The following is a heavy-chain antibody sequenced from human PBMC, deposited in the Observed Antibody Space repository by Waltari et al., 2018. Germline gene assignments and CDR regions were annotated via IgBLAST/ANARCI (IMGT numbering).Heavy chain of an antibody. V-gene: IGHV1-69*05. CDR1: GGTFSSYA. CDR2: IIPIFGTA. D-gene: IGHD3-16*02. CDR3: ARDLPDGGVIPYFDY. Sequence: QVQLVQSGAEVKKPGSSVKVSCKASGGTFSSYAISWVRQAPGQGLEWMGGIIPIFGTANYAQKVQGRVTITTDESTSTAYMELSSLRSEDTAVYYCARDLPDGGVIPYFDYWGQGTLVTVSS. J-gene: IGHJ4*02.